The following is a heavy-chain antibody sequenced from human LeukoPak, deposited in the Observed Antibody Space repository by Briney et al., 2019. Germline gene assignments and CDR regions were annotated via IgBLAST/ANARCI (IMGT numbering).Heavy chain of an antibody. Sequence: GGSLRLSCAASGFTFSSYAMSWVRQAPGKGLEWVSAISGSGGSTYYADSVKGRFTISRDNSKNTLYLQMNSLRAEDTAVYYRAKDPYSSSTLFDYWGQGTLVTVSS. D-gene: IGHD6-13*01. CDR3: AKDPYSSSTLFDY. J-gene: IGHJ4*02. V-gene: IGHV3-23*01. CDR2: ISGSGGST. CDR1: GFTFSSYA.